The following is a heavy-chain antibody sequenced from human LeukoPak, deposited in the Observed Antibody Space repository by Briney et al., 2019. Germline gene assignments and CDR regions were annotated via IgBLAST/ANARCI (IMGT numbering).Heavy chain of an antibody. CDR1: GFTFSTYA. CDR2: ISYDGSNK. V-gene: IGHV3-30-3*01. Sequence: PGGSLRLSCAASGFTFSTYAMHWVRQGPGKGLVWVAGISYDGSNKYYADSVKGRFTISRDNSKNTLYLQMSSLSAEDTAVYYCARTTTPHYYGSGSYALGYWGQGTLVTVPS. CDR3: ARTTTPHYYGSGSYALGY. J-gene: IGHJ4*02. D-gene: IGHD3-10*01.